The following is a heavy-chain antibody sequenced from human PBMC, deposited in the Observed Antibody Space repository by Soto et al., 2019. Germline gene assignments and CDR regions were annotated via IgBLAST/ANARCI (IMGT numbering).Heavy chain of an antibody. CDR1: SGSFSSRNW. Sequence: PSETLSLTCTVSSGSFSSRNWWRWVRQPPGKGMKWIGQIYHSGSINYNPYLKSQVTISVDTSKNLFSLKLRSLTAADTAVYYCARAAGYCSGGSCYDDWGQGTLVTVSS. CDR3: ARAAGYCSGGSCYDD. J-gene: IGHJ4*02. D-gene: IGHD2-15*01. CDR2: IYHSGSI. V-gene: IGHV4-4*02.